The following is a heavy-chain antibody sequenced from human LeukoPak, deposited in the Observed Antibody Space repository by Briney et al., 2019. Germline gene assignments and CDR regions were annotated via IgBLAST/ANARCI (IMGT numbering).Heavy chain of an antibody. J-gene: IGHJ6*02. CDR3: ARWVGTITPYYYSMDV. CDR1: GGSISSDDYY. V-gene: IGHV4-31*03. D-gene: IGHD5-24*01. CDR2: IYTSGST. Sequence: SQTLSLTCTVSGGSISSDDYYWNWIRQHPGKGLEWIGYIYTSGSTYYNPSLKSRVTISKDTSKNQFSLKLTSATAADTAVYYCARWVGTITPYYYSMDVWGQGTTVTVSS.